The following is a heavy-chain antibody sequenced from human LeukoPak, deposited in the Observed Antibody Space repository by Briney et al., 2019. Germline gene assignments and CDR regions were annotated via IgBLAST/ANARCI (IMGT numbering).Heavy chain of an antibody. Sequence: GASVKVSCTASGGTFSSYAISWVRQAPGQGLEWMGGIIPIFGTANYAQKFQGRVTITADESTSTAYMELSSLRSEDTAVYYCARDPNTYPYYYYGMDVWGQGTMVTVSS. CDR3: ARDPNTYPYYYYGMDV. D-gene: IGHD2-2*02. V-gene: IGHV1-69*13. J-gene: IGHJ6*02. CDR2: IIPIFGTA. CDR1: GGTFSSYA.